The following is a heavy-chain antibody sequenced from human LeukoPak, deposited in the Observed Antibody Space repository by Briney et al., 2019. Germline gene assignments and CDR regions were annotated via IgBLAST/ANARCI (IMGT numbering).Heavy chain of an antibody. D-gene: IGHD2-15*01. CDR1: GFTFSSYA. CDR3: ARARSVVAATPDAFDI. V-gene: IGHV3-30*04. J-gene: IGHJ3*02. Sequence: GGSLTLSCAASGFTFSSYAMHWVRQAPGKGLEWVAVISYDGSNKYYADSVKGRFTISRDNSKNTLYLQMNSLRAEDTAVYYCARARSVVAATPDAFDIWGQGTMVTVSS. CDR2: ISYDGSNK.